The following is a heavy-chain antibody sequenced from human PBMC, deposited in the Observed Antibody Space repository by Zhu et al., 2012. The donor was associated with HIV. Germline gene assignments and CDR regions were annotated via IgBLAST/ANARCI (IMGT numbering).Heavy chain of an antibody. J-gene: IGHJ2*01. Sequence: QVQLQESGPRLVKPSETLSLTCTVSGASVSSGNHYWSWIRQPPGKGLEWIGNIYYSGNTNYNISLKSRVIISVDVSKNQFSLNVKSVTAADTAEYYCARGRASSENYWHFDVWSPGTRVTVSS. V-gene: IGHV4-61*01. D-gene: IGHD6-6*01. CDR2: IYYSGNT. CDR1: GASVSSGNHY. CDR3: ARGRASSENYWHFDV.